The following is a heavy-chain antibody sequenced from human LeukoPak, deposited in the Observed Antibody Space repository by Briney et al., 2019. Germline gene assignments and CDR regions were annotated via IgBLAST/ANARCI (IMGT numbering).Heavy chain of an antibody. V-gene: IGHV4-59*01. CDR2: IYFSGST. J-gene: IGHJ5*02. Sequence: SETLSLTCTASGGSISSYYWCWIRQPPGKGLERMGYIYFSGSTNYNPSLKRRVTIAVYVSKNKFPLTLSLVTAAAAAVSFCAGDRQQLSLWFDPGGRRPLLTVST. CDR1: GGSISSYY. CDR3: AGDRQQLSLWFDP. D-gene: IGHD6-13*01.